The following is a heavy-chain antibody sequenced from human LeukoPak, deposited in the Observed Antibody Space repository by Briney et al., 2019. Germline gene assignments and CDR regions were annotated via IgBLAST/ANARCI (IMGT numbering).Heavy chain of an antibody. CDR2: INHSGST. CDR1: GGSFSGYY. CDR3: ARGGFYHRVLYFDY. Sequence: PSETLSLTCAVYGGSFSGYYWSWIRQPPGKGLEWIGEINHSGSTNYNPSLKSRVTISVDTSKNQFSLKLSSVTAADTAVYYCARGGFYHRVLYFDYWGQGTLVTVSS. V-gene: IGHV4-34*01. D-gene: IGHD3-3*01. J-gene: IGHJ4*02.